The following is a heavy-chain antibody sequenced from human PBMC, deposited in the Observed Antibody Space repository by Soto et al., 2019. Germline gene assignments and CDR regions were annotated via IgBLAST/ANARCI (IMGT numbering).Heavy chain of an antibody. Sequence: SETLSLTCTVSGGSISSYDWSWIRQPPEKRLEYIGYIYYSGSTNYNPSLKSRVTISVDTSKNQFSLKLSSVTAADTAVYYCAREGNPRWLQFQRYFDYWGQGTLVTVSS. J-gene: IGHJ4*02. CDR2: IYYSGST. CDR1: GGSISSYD. D-gene: IGHD5-12*01. V-gene: IGHV4-59*01. CDR3: AREGNPRWLQFQRYFDY.